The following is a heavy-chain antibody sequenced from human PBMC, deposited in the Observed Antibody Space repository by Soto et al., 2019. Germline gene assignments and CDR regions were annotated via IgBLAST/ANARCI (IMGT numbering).Heavy chain of an antibody. Sequence: QVQLVQSGAEVKKPGASVKVSCKASGYTFTSYYMHWVRQAPGQGLEWMGIINPSGGSTSYAQKFQGRVTMTRDTSTSTVYMELSSLRSEDTAVYYGARGVLVRTTQGDYEDYWGQGTLVTVSS. J-gene: IGHJ4*02. D-gene: IGHD4-17*01. CDR1: GYTFTSYY. CDR2: INPSGGST. CDR3: ARGVLVRTTQGDYEDY. V-gene: IGHV1-46*03.